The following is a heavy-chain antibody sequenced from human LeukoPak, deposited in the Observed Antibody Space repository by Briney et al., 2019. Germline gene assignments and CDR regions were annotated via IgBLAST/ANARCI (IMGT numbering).Heavy chain of an antibody. CDR1: GGSISSHY. J-gene: IGHJ3*02. CDR2: IYYSGST. CDR3: ARDADDAFDI. V-gene: IGHV4-59*11. Sequence: SETLSLTCTVSGGSISSHYWSWIRQPPGKGLEWIGNIYYSGSTNYNPSLKSRVTISVDTSKNQFSLKLSSVTAADTAVYYCARDADDAFDIWGQGTMVTVSS.